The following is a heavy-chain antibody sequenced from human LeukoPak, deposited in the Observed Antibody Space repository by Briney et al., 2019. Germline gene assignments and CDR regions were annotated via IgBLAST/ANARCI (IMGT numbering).Heavy chain of an antibody. D-gene: IGHD4-17*01. J-gene: IGHJ4*02. CDR2: INPSGGST. Sequence: ASVKVSCKASGYTFTSYYMHWVRQAPGQGLEWMGIINPSGGSTIYAQKFQGRVTMTRDTSTSTVYMELSSLRSEDTAVYYCAGEPATTTVTYPFFDYWGQGTLVTVSS. CDR3: AGEPATTTVTYPFFDY. CDR1: GYTFTSYY. V-gene: IGHV1-46*01.